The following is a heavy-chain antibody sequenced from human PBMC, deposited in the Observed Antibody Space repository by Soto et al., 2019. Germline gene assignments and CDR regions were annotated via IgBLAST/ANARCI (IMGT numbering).Heavy chain of an antibody. Sequence: ASVKVSCKASGYTFTNYGITWVRQAPGQDLEWMGWISTYNGNTNYAQNLQGRVTLTTDTSTSTAYMELRSLRSDDMAVYYCTRVVTGYYYMDVWGKGTTVTVSS. CDR2: ISTYNGNT. D-gene: IGHD2-21*02. V-gene: IGHV1-18*03. CDR3: TRVVTGYYYMDV. J-gene: IGHJ6*03. CDR1: GYTFTNYG.